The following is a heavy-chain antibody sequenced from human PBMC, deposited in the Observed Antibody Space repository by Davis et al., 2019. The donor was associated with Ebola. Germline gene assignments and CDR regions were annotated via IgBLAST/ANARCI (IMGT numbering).Heavy chain of an antibody. V-gene: IGHV3-21*01. CDR2: ISSSSSYI. J-gene: IGHJ4*02. D-gene: IGHD3-10*01. CDR1: GFTFSSYS. Sequence: GESLKISCAASGFTFSSYSMNWVRQAPGKGLEWVSSISSSSSYIYYADSVKGRFTISRDNAKNSLYLQMNSLRAEYTAVYYCARGSGKIGGFDYWGQGTLVTASS. CDR3: ARGSGKIGGFDY.